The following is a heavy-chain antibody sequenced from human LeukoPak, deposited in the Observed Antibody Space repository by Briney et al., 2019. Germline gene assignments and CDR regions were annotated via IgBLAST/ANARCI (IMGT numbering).Heavy chain of an antibody. CDR3: AKGSGNYDFWSGYRHIDY. Sequence: GSLRLSCAASGFTFSSYGMHWVRQAPGKGLEWVAVIWYDGSNKYYADSVKGRFTISRDNSKNTPYLQMNSLRAEDTAVYYCAKGSGNYDFWSGYRHIDYWGQGTLVTVSS. D-gene: IGHD3-3*01. CDR1: GFTFSSYG. J-gene: IGHJ4*02. V-gene: IGHV3-33*06. CDR2: IWYDGSNK.